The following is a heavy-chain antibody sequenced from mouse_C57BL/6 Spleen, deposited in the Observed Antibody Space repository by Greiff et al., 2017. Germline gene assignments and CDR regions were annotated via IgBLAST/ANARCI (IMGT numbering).Heavy chain of an antibody. CDR1: GYTFTDYE. D-gene: IGHD2-4*01. V-gene: IGHV1-15*01. CDR2: IDPETGGT. CDR3: TGYDYDGDYYAMDY. J-gene: IGHJ4*01. Sequence: QVQLKESGAELVRPGASVTLSCKASGYTFTDYEMHWVKQTPVHGLEWIGAIDPETGGTAYNQKFKGKAILTADKSSSTAYMELRSLTSEDSAVYYCTGYDYDGDYYAMDYWGQGTSVTVSS.